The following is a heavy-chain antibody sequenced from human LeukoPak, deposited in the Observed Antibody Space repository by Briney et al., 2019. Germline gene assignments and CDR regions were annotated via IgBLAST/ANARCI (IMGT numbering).Heavy chain of an antibody. V-gene: IGHV3-74*01. J-gene: IGHJ4*02. CDR1: GFTFSSYW. Sequence: PGGSLRLSCAASGFTFSSYWMHWVRQAPGKGLVWVSRINTDGSSTRYADSVKGRFTISRDNAKNTLYLQMNSLRVEDTAVYYCARDPYGSGDGDYFDYWGQGTLVTVSS. D-gene: IGHD3-10*01. CDR3: ARDPYGSGDGDYFDY. CDR2: INTDGSST.